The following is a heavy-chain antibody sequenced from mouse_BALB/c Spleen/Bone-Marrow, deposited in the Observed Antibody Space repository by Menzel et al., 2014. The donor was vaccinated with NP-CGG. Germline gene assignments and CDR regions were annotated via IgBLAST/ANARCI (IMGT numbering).Heavy chain of an antibody. V-gene: IGHV7-3*02. D-gene: IGHD1-2*01. CDR2: IRNKANGYTT. CDR1: GFTFTDYY. J-gene: IGHJ1*01. Sequence: EVKLMESGGGLVQPGGSLRLSCATSGFTFTDYYMSWVRQPPGKALEWLGFIRNKANGYTTEYSASVKGRFTISRDNSQSILYLQMNTLRAEDSATYYCASDNYYGYHWYFDVWGAGTTVTVSS. CDR3: ASDNYYGYHWYFDV.